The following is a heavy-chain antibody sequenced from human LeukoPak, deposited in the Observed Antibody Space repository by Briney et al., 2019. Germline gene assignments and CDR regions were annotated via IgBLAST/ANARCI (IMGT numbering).Heavy chain of an antibody. Sequence: RPGGSLRLSCAASGFTFDDYGMCWVRQAPGKGLGWVSGINWNGGSTGYADSVKGRFTISRDNAKNSLYLQMNSLRAEATALYYCARVWSYDSSGYIDYWGQGTLVTVSS. D-gene: IGHD3-22*01. V-gene: IGHV3-20*04. J-gene: IGHJ4*02. CDR1: GFTFDDYG. CDR3: ARVWSYDSSGYIDY. CDR2: INWNGGST.